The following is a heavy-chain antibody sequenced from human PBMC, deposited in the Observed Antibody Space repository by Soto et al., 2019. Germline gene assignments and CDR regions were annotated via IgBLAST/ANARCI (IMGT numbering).Heavy chain of an antibody. J-gene: IGHJ6*02. CDR2: IYPGDSDT. Sequence: PGESRTISCKGSGYTFTNYWIGWVRQMPGKGPEWMGIIYPGDSDTKYNPSFQGQVTISADKSITTPYLQWSSLKASDSAISYYGARFFNTVRAVWAQGTTVPVS. CDR1: GYTFTNYW. D-gene: IGHD3-22*01. V-gene: IGHV5-51*01. CDR3: GARFFNTVRAV.